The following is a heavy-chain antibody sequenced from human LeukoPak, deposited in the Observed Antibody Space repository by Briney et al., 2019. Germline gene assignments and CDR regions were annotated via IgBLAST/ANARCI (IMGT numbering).Heavy chain of an antibody. D-gene: IGHD5-24*01. J-gene: IGHJ4*02. CDR1: GYTFTSYW. CDR2: IYPDDSDT. V-gene: IGHV5-51*01. CDR3: ARRARRDGYNLVDY. Sequence: GESLKISCQASGYTFTSYWIGWVRQMPGKGLECMGIIYPDDSDTTYSPSFQGQVTISADKSISTAYLQWSSLKASDTAMYYCARRARRDGYNLVDYWGQGTLVTVSS.